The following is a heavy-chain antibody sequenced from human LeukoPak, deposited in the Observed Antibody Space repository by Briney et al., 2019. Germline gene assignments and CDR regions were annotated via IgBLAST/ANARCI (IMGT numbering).Heavy chain of an antibody. CDR1: GFTFSSYS. D-gene: IGHD3-10*01. J-gene: IGHJ5*02. Sequence: GGSLRLSCAASGFTFSSYSMNRVRQAPGKGLEWVSSIRSSNSYIYYADSVKGRFTISRDNAKNSLYLQMNSLRAEDTAVYYCARGFGYFSPPWGQGTLVTVSS. CDR3: ARGFGYFSPP. CDR2: IRSSNSYI. V-gene: IGHV3-21*06.